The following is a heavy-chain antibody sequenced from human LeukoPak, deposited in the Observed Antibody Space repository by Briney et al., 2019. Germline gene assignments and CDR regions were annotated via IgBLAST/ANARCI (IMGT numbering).Heavy chain of an antibody. V-gene: IGHV3-53*01. Sequence: GGPLSLLCAASGFIVNRNYMRWLRQAPGKALEWVSVIYSGGSTYYADSAKGRFTISRDNSKNTLFLQMNSLRGEDTAVYYCARGAYSSSWYFDYWGQGTLVTVSS. CDR1: GFIVNRNY. J-gene: IGHJ4*02. D-gene: IGHD6-13*01. CDR2: IYSGGST. CDR3: ARGAYSSSWYFDY.